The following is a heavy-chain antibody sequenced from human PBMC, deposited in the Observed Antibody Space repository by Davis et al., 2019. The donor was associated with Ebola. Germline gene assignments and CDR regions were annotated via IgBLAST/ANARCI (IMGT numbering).Heavy chain of an antibody. Sequence: PSETLSLTCTVSGGSISSGGYYWSWIRQHPGKGLEWIGYIYYSGSTYYNPSLKSRVTISVDTSKNQFSLKLSSVTAADTAVYYCAREHPGGSHYYYYGMDVWGQGTTVTVSS. CDR2: IYYSGST. J-gene: IGHJ6*02. CDR3: AREHPGGSHYYYYGMDV. CDR1: GGSISSGGYY. V-gene: IGHV4-31*03. D-gene: IGHD1-26*01.